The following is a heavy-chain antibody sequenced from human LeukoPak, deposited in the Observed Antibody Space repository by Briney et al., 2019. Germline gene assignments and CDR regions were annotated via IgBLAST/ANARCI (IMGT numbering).Heavy chain of an antibody. Sequence: GASVKVSCKASGYTFTSYDINWVRQATGQGLEWMGWMNPNSGNTGYAQKFQGRVTMTRNTSISTAYMELSSLRSEDTAVYYCARGGGYSYGFTDYYYYMDVWGKGTTVTISS. D-gene: IGHD5-18*01. CDR3: ARGGGYSYGFTDYYYYMDV. J-gene: IGHJ6*03. CDR1: GYTFTSYD. V-gene: IGHV1-8*01. CDR2: MNPNSGNT.